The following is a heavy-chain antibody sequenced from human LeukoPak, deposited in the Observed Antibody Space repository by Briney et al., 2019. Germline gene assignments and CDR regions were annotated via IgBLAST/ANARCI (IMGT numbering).Heavy chain of an antibody. CDR1: GGSFSGYY. J-gene: IGHJ4*02. CDR3: ARHEAQQRDGYNYGY. D-gene: IGHD5-24*01. V-gene: IGHV4-34*01. CDR2: INHSGST. Sequence: NPSETLSLTCAVYGGSFSGYYWSWIRQPPGKGLEWIGEINHSGSTNYNPSLKSRVTISVDTSKNQFSLKLSSVTAADTAVYYCARHEAQQRDGYNYGYWGQGTLVTVSS.